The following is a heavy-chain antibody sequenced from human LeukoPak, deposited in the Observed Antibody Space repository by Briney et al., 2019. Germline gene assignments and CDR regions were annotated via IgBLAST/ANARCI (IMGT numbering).Heavy chain of an antibody. J-gene: IGHJ4*02. CDR3: AREPPIAAAGILDY. CDR2: INPNSGGT. V-gene: IGHV1-2*02. CDR1: GYTFTGYY. Sequence: ASVTVSCKASGYTFTGYYMHWVRQAPGQGLEWMGWINPNSGGTNYAQKFQGRVTMTRDTSISTAYMELSRLRSDDTAVYYCAREPPIAAAGILDYWGQGTLVTVSS. D-gene: IGHD6-13*01.